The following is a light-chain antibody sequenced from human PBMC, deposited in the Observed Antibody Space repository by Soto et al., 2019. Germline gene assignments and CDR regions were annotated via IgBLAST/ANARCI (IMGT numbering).Light chain of an antibody. CDR1: QSISSY. J-gene: IGKJ1*01. CDR2: AAS. V-gene: IGKV1-5*01. CDR3: QQYNSDSPWT. Sequence: DIQMTQSPSSLSASVGDRVTITCRSSQSISSYLNWYQQKPGKAPKLLIYAASSLESGVPSRFSGSGSGTEFTLTISSLQPDDFAPYYCQQYNSDSPWTFGQGTKVDI.